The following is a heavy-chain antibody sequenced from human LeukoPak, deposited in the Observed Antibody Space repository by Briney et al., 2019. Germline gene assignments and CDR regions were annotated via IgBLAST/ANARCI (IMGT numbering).Heavy chain of an antibody. D-gene: IGHD1-1*01. CDR3: ARDSLQLERRGWFDP. Sequence: QPGRSLRLSCAASGFTFSSYGMHWVRQAPGKGLEWVAVIWYDGSNKYYADSVKGRFTISRDNSKNTLYLQMNSLRAEDTAVYYCARDSLQLERRGWFDPWGQGTLVTVSS. J-gene: IGHJ5*02. V-gene: IGHV3-33*08. CDR1: GFTFSSYG. CDR2: IWYDGSNK.